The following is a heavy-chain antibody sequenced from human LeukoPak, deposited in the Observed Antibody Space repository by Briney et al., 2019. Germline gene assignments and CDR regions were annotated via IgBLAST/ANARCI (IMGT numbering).Heavy chain of an antibody. Sequence: GGSLRLSCEASGFTFSRYGMSWVRQAPGKGLEWVSAIRGSGGSTYYADSVKGRFTISRDNSKNTLYLQMNSLRAEDTAVYYCAGEGYGDYEGDYWGQGTLVTVSS. CDR2: IRGSGGST. CDR1: GFTFSRYG. V-gene: IGHV3-23*01. CDR3: AGEGYGDYEGDY. J-gene: IGHJ4*02. D-gene: IGHD4-17*01.